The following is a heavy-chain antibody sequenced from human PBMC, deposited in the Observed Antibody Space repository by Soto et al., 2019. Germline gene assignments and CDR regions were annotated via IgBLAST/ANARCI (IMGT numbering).Heavy chain of an antibody. J-gene: IGHJ6*03. V-gene: IGHV1-2*04. CDR2: INPNSGGT. Sequence: ASVKVSCKASGYTFTGYYMHWVRQAPGQGLEWMGWINPNSGGTNYAQKFQGWVTMTRDTSISTAYMELSRLRSDDTAVYYCARDGGGGDYYYYMDVWGKGTTVTVSS. CDR3: ARDGGGGDYYYYMDV. CDR1: GYTFTGYY. D-gene: IGHD3-16*01.